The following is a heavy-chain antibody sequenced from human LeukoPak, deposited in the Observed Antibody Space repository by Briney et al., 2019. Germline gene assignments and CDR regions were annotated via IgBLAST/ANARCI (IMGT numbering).Heavy chain of an antibody. Sequence: SDTLSLTCTVSGGSISSYYWSWIRQPAGKGLEWIGRIYTSGSTNYNPSLKSRVTMSVDTSKNQFSLKLSSVTAVDTAVDYCARIGPILGAAWVDYWGQGTLVCVSS. J-gene: IGHJ4*02. CDR1: GGSISSYY. CDR2: IYTSGST. D-gene: IGHD3-3*02. V-gene: IGHV4-4*07. CDR3: ARIGPILGAAWVDY.